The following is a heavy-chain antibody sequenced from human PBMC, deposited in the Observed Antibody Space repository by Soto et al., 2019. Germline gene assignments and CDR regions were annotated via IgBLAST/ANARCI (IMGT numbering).Heavy chain of an antibody. CDR1: GGSLSGYY. V-gene: IGHV4-34*01. J-gene: IGHJ4*02. Sequence: PSETLSLTCAVNGGSLSGYYWSWIRQSPGKGLEWIGEINHRGSSDYNPSLKSRVTLSIDASMNQFSLELTSVTAADTAVYYCARGDYQYSIDYWGQGTLVTVSS. D-gene: IGHD2-2*01. CDR2: INHRGSS. CDR3: ARGDYQYSIDY.